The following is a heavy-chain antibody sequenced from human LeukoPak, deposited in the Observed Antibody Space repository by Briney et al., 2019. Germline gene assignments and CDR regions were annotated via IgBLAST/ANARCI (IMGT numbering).Heavy chain of an antibody. CDR1: GHSISSGYY. D-gene: IGHD6-19*01. CDR3: ARHPRSIAVAVS. Sequence: SETLSLTCSVSGHSISSGYYWGWIRQPPGKGLEWIGTMYHSGSTYYNPSLKSRVTISVDTSKNQFSLKLSSVTAADTAVYYCARHPRSIAVAVSWGQGTLVTVSS. J-gene: IGHJ5*02. V-gene: IGHV4-38-2*01. CDR2: MYHSGST.